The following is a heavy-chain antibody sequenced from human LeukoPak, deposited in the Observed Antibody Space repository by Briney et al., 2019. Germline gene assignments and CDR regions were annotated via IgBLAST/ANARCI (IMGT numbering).Heavy chain of an antibody. CDR2: ISSSSSYI. D-gene: IGHD3-22*01. CDR1: GFTFSSYS. J-gene: IGHJ4*02. Sequence: PGGSLRLSCAASGFTFSSYSMNWVRQAPGKGLEWVSSISSSSSYIYYADSVKGRFTISRDNAKSSLYLQMNSLRAEDTAVYYCARDRGSGYYSPVGYWGQGTLVTVSS. CDR3: ARDRGSGYYSPVGY. V-gene: IGHV3-21*01.